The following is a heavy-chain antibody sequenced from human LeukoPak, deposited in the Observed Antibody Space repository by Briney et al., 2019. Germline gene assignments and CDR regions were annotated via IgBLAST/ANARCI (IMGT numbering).Heavy chain of an antibody. Sequence: GGSLRLSCAASGFTFDDYGMTWVRQAPGKGLEWVSGINWNGGTTGYADSVRGRFTKSRDNAKNSLFLQMNSLRAEDTALYYCARAHYYGSGSCDYWGQGTLVTVSS. V-gene: IGHV3-20*04. J-gene: IGHJ4*02. CDR1: GFTFDDYG. D-gene: IGHD3-10*01. CDR3: ARAHYYGSGSCDY. CDR2: INWNGGTT.